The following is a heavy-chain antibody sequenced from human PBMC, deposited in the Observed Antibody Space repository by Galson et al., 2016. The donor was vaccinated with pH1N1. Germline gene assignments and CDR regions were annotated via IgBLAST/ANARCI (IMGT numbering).Heavy chain of an antibody. J-gene: IGHJ4*02. V-gene: IGHV5-51*01. CDR2: IYPRDSDT. CDR1: GYTFTDYW. CDR3: PREDPSGFSSH. D-gene: IGHD3-22*01. Sequence: QSGAEVKKSGESLKISCEASGYTFTDYWIGWVRQTPGTGLEWIGIIYPRDSDTRYRPSFQGHVTFSADESISSAYLQWRTLKASDSGIYYCPREDPSGFSSHGGQGTLVTVSS.